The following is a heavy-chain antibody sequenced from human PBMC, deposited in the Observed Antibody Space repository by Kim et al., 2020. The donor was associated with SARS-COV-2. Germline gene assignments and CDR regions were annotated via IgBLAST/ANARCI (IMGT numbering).Heavy chain of an antibody. D-gene: IGHD3-22*01. Sequence: SETLSLTCTVSGGSISSGDYYWSWIRQPPGKGLEWIGYIYYSGSTYYNPSLKSRVTISVDTSKNQFSLKLSSVTAADTAVYYCARGLYDSSGYYDHFDYWGQGTLVTVSS. CDR1: GGSISSGDYY. J-gene: IGHJ4*02. CDR2: IYYSGST. CDR3: ARGLYDSSGYYDHFDY. V-gene: IGHV4-30-4*01.